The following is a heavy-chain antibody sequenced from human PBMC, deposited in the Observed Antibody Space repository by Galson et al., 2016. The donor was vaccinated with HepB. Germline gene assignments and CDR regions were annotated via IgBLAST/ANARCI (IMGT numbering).Heavy chain of an antibody. Sequence: SLRLSCAASGFSFSDHYMDWVRQAPGKGLEWVGRIRKRANSYTTEYGASVKGRFSVSRDDSKNTLFLKMNSLKTEDTAVYYCTADRGGITVIPAAAFYYYMGVWGKGTTVTVSS. CDR1: GFSFSDHY. CDR3: TADRGGITVIPAAAFYYYMGV. J-gene: IGHJ6*03. CDR2: IRKRANSYTT. V-gene: IGHV3-72*01. D-gene: IGHD2-2*01.